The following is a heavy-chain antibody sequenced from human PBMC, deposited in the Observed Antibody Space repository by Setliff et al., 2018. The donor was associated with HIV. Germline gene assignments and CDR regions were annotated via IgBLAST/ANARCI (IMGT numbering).Heavy chain of an antibody. D-gene: IGHD3-10*01. V-gene: IGHV4-59*01. Sequence: SETLSLTCTVSGGSISTYYWSWIRQPPGKGLEWIGYISYSGSTNYNPSLKSRVTLSVKTSKNQFSLKLNSVTAADTAVYYCARDRRWGVALGFFDYWGQGTLVTVSS. J-gene: IGHJ4*02. CDR1: GGSISTYY. CDR3: ARDRRWGVALGFFDY. CDR2: ISYSGST.